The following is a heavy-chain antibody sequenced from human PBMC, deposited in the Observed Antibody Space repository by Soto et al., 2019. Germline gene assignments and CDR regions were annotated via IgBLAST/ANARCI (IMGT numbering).Heavy chain of an antibody. CDR2: IDYSGTT. CDR3: ARDRSFGSGSYSDY. CDR1: GGSVSSGSYY. V-gene: IGHV4-61*01. D-gene: IGHD3-10*01. Sequence: SETLSLTCNVSGGSVSSGSYYWSWIRQPPGKGLEWIGFIDYSGTTNYNPSLKSRVTISVDTSKNQFSLKLTSVTAADTAVYYCARDRSFGSGSYSDYWGQGTLVTVSS. J-gene: IGHJ4*02.